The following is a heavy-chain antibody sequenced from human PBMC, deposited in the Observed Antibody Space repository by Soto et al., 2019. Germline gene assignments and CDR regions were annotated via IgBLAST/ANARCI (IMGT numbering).Heavy chain of an antibody. Sequence: QVQLVESGGGVDQPGRSLRLSCAASGFTCSSYGMHWVRQAPGKGLEWVAVISYDGSNKYYADSVKGRFTISRDNSKNTRYLQMNSLRPEDTAVYYCAKDRDSSSWYTYYYYFGMDVWGQGTTVTVSS. J-gene: IGHJ6*02. CDR2: ISYDGSNK. V-gene: IGHV3-30*18. CDR1: GFTCSSYG. D-gene: IGHD6-13*01. CDR3: AKDRDSSSWYTYYYYFGMDV.